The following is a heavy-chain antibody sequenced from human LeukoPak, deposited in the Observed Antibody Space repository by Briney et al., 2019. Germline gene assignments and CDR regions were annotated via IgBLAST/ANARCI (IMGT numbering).Heavy chain of an antibody. CDR3: AREGHYDSSGLFDY. Sequence: GGSLRLSCAASGFTFSSYAMSWVRQAPGKGLEWVSAISGSGGSTYYADSVKGRFTISRDNSKNTPYLQMNSLRAEDTAVYYCAREGHYDSSGLFDYWGQGTLVTVSS. D-gene: IGHD3-22*01. CDR2: ISGSGGST. J-gene: IGHJ4*02. CDR1: GFTFSSYA. V-gene: IGHV3-23*01.